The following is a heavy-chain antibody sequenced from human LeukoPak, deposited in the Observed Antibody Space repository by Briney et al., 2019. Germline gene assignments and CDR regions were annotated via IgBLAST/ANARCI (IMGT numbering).Heavy chain of an antibody. CDR1: EFTFSSYG. V-gene: IGHV3-30*03. CDR2: ISYDGSNK. CDR3: AREGSGSYSIDY. D-gene: IGHD3-10*01. Sequence: GGSLRLSCAASEFTFSSYGMHWVRQAPGEGLEWVAVISYDGSNKYYADSVKGRFTISRDNSKNTLYLQMNSLRAEDTAVYYCAREGSGSYSIDYWGQGTLVTVSS. J-gene: IGHJ4*02.